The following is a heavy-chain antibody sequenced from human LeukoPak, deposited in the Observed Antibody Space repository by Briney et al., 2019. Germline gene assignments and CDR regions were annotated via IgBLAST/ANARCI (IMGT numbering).Heavy chain of an antibody. J-gene: IGHJ4*02. CDR1: GFTFSSYA. V-gene: IGHV3-48*01. D-gene: IGHD3-22*01. Sequence: PGGSLRLSCAASGFTFSSYAMSWVRQAPGKGLEWVSYISSSSSTIYYADSVKGRFTISRDNAKNSLYLQMNSLRAEDTAVYYCASAYYYDSSGYPADYWGQGTLVTVSS. CDR3: ASAYYYDSSGYPADY. CDR2: ISSSSSTI.